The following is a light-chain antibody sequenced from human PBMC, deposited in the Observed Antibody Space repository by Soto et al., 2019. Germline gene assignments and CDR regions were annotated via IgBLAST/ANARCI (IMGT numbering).Light chain of an antibody. CDR2: DAS. CDR1: QSVSSY. CDR3: QQRSSWPST. J-gene: IGKJ1*01. Sequence: EIVLTQSPATLSLSPGERATLSCRASQSVSSYLAWYQQKPGQAPRLLIYDASNRATGIPARFSGSGSGTDFTLTISSLEPEDCAVFYCQQRSSWPSTFGQGTKVEIK. V-gene: IGKV3-11*01.